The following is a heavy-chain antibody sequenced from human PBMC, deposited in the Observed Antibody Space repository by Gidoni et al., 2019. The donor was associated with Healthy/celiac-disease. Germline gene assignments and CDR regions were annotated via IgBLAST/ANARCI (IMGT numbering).Heavy chain of an antibody. J-gene: IGHJ3*02. D-gene: IGHD3-22*01. Sequence: QVQLQASGPGLVKPSPTLSLTCPVSGCSISSCCYYWSWIRQHPGKGLEWIGYIYYSGSTSYNPSLKSRVTRSVETSKNQFSLKLSSVTAADTAVYYCARGTVDLYYYDSSGYYPTTLAFDIWGQGTMVTVSS. CDR3: ARGTVDLYYYDSSGYYPTTLAFDI. CDR1: GCSISSCCYY. CDR2: IYYSGST. V-gene: IGHV4-31*03.